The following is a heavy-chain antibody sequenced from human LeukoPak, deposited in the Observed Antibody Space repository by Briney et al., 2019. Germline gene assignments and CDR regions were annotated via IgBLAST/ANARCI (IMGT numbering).Heavy chain of an antibody. CDR2: IYPRDGST. D-gene: IGHD1-14*01. J-gene: IGHJ4*02. CDR3: ARNGDPRYIIDY. CDR1: GYIFTSNY. Sequence: ASVTVSCKASGYIFTSNYIHWVRQAPGQGLEWMGMIYPRDGSTSYAQRFQDRVTVTRDTSTSTAYMELRSLRSDDTAVYYCARNGDPRYIIDYWGQGTLVTVSS. V-gene: IGHV1-46*01.